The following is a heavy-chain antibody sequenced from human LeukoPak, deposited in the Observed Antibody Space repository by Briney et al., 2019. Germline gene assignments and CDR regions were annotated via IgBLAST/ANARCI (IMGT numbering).Heavy chain of an antibody. Sequence: SGPTLVRPTQTLTVTCTFSGFSLTTSQEGVAWIRQPPGKALEWLAVVYWDDDKRYSPSLKTRLSITKDTSKNQVVLTMTKMDPVDTGTYYCAHIMITYGGLVAQDAFDIWGQGAMVTV. V-gene: IGHV2-5*02. J-gene: IGHJ3*02. CDR1: GFSLTTSQEG. D-gene: IGHD3-16*02. CDR3: AHIMITYGGLVAQDAFDI. CDR2: VYWDDDK.